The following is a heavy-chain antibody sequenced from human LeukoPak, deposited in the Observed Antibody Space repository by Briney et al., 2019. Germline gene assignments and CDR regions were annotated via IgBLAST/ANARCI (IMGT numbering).Heavy chain of an antibody. CDR2: IRYDGSNK. CDR3: ARDSERWLQSHDAFDI. D-gene: IGHD5-24*01. V-gene: IGHV3-30*02. Sequence: GGSLRLSCAASGFTFSTYGMHWVRQAPGKGLEWVAFIRYDGSNKYYADSVKGRFTISRGNSKSTLYLQMNSLRAEDTAVYYCARDSERWLQSHDAFDIWGQGTMVTLSS. J-gene: IGHJ3*02. CDR1: GFTFSTYG.